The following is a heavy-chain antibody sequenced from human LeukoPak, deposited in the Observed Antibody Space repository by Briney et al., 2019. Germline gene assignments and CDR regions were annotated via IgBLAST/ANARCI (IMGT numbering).Heavy chain of an antibody. CDR3: ARDVAYSSGWSNYFGY. V-gene: IGHV1-69*13. CDR2: IIPIFGTA. CDR1: GGTFSSYA. Sequence: SVKVSCKASGGTFSSYAISWVRQAPGQGLEWMGGIIPIFGTANYAQKFQGRVTITADESTSTAYMELSSLRSEDTAVYYCARDVAYSSGWSNYFGYWGQGTLVTVSS. D-gene: IGHD6-19*01. J-gene: IGHJ4*02.